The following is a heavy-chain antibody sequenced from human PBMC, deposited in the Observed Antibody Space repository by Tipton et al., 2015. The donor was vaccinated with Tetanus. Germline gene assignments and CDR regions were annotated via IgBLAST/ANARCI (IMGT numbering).Heavy chain of an antibody. Sequence: GLVKPSETLSLTCTVSGGSMSNNYWSWIRQPPGKGLEWIAYISDSGLSNSNYFLKSRITISRDTSRNQFSLKLTSVTAADTAVYYCTRANHEFPKKGPFDFWGQGILVVVSS. V-gene: IGHV4-59*01. D-gene: IGHD3-10*01. J-gene: IGHJ4*02. CDR3: TRANHEFPKKGPFDF. CDR1: GGSMSNNY. CDR2: ISDSGLS.